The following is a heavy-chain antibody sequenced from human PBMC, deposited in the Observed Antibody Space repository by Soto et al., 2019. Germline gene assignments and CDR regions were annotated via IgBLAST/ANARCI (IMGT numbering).Heavy chain of an antibody. J-gene: IGHJ4*02. CDR2: INPSSGDT. CDR1: GYTFINFF. CDR3: VRGLRWIDLDF. V-gene: IGHV1-2*02. D-gene: IGHD5-12*01. Sequence: GASVKVSCKASGYTFINFFIQWVRQAPGQGLEWMGWINPSSGDTQYVEKFQDRVTMTRDASISTAHMELRRLTTDDPAVYYCVRGLRWIDLDFWGQGTTVTVSS.